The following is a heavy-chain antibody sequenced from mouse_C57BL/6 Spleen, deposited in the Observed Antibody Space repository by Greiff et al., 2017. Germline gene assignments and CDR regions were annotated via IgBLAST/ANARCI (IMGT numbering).Heavy chain of an antibody. CDR2: IDPSDSYT. CDR3: EIYGSSEDYFDY. CDR1: GYTFTSYW. D-gene: IGHD1-1*01. V-gene: IGHV1-50*01. J-gene: IGHJ2*01. Sequence: QVQLQQPGAELVKPGASVKLSCKASGYTFTSYWMQWVKQRPGQGLEWIGEIDPSDSYTNYNQKFKGKATLTVDTSSSTAYMQLSSLTSEDSAVYYCEIYGSSEDYFDYWGQGTTLTVSS.